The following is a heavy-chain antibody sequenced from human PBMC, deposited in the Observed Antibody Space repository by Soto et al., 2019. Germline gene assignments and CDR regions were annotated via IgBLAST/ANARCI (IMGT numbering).Heavy chain of an antibody. V-gene: IGHV3-15*01. CDR2: IKRKTDGGKT. Sequence: GGSLRLSCSSSGFPFRNACLSCVLQAPGQVLEGVGRIKRKTDGGKTDYAAPVKGRFTISRDDSKNTLYLQMNSLKTEDTAVYYCAKVYCYSSGYYAGDALDIWGQGTMVTVSS. J-gene: IGHJ3*02. CDR1: GFPFRNAC. CDR3: AKVYCYSSGYYAGDALDI. D-gene: IGHD3-22*01.